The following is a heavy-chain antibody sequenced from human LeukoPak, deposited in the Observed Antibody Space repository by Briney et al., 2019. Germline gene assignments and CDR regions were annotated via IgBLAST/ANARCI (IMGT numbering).Heavy chain of an antibody. CDR2: IRSKAYGGTT. V-gene: IGHV3-49*04. CDR1: GFTFGDYA. CDR3: TSGYGDYSSDY. J-gene: IGHJ4*02. D-gene: IGHD4-17*01. Sequence: GGSLRLSCTASGFTFGDYAMSWVRQAPGKGLEWVGFIRSKAYGGTTEYAAPVKGRFTISRDDSKSIAYLQMNSLKTEDTAVYYCTSGYGDYSSDYWGQGTLVTVSS.